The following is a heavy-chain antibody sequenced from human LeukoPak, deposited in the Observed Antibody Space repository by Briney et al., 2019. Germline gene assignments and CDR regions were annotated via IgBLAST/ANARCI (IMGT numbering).Heavy chain of an antibody. Sequence: GASVKVSCKASGGTFSSYAISWVRQAPGQGLEWMGGIIPIFGTANYAQKFQGRVTITTDESTSTAYMELSSLRSEDTAVYDCASGSSSRLGDWGQGTLVTVSS. CDR3: ASGSSSRLGD. CDR2: IIPIFGTA. CDR1: GGTFSSYA. J-gene: IGHJ4*02. V-gene: IGHV1-69*05. D-gene: IGHD6-6*01.